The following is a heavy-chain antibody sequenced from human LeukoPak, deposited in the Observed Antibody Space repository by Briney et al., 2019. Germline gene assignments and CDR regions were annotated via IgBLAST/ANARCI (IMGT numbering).Heavy chain of an antibody. CDR1: GGTFSSYA. J-gene: IGHJ4*02. V-gene: IGHV1-69*13. D-gene: IGHD6-13*01. Sequence: SGKVSCKAAGGTFSSYAISWVRQAPGHGLEWMGGIIPTFGTADYTQTFPGRVTITADESPSTAYMELSSLRSEDTAAYYCARAGIAAAGTLDYWGQGTLVTVSS. CDR2: IIPTFGTA. CDR3: ARAGIAAAGTLDY.